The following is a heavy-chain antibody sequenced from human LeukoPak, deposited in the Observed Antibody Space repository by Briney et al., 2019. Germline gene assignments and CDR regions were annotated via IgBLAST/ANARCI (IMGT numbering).Heavy chain of an antibody. CDR1: GFTFSSYS. CDR2: ISSSSSYI. D-gene: IGHD4-17*01. CDR3: AREGIYGYYMDV. J-gene: IGHJ6*03. V-gene: IGHV3-21*01. Sequence: GGSLRLSCAASGFTFSSYSMNWVRQAPGKGLEWVSSISSSSSYIYYADSVKGRFTISRDNAKNSLYLQMNSLRAEDTAVYYCAREGIYGYYMDVWGKGTTVTVSS.